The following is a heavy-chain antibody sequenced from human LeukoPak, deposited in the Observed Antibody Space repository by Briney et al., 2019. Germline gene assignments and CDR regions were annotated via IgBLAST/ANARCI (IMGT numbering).Heavy chain of an antibody. D-gene: IGHD3-22*01. CDR3: ATLGISGYFRDY. Sequence: ASVKVSCKGSGYPFTDYYINWVRQAPGQGLEWMGWINPKSGGTNYAQKFQGRVTMTRDTSISTAYMETRSDDTAVYYCATLGISGYFRDYWGQGTMVSVSS. V-gene: IGHV1-2*02. CDR2: INPKSGGT. CDR1: GYPFTDYY. J-gene: IGHJ4*02.